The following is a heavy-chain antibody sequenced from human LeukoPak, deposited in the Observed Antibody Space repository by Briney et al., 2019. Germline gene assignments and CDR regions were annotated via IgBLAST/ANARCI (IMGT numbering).Heavy chain of an antibody. V-gene: IGHV3-23*01. CDR1: GFTFSSYA. D-gene: IGHD3-10*01. CDR2: ISGSGGST. Sequence: GGSLRLSCAASGFTFSSYAMSWVRQAPGKGLEWVSAISGSGGSTYYADSVKGRFTISRDNSKNTLYLQMSSLRAEDTAVYYCVKESVTMVRGDPGDYWGQGTLVTVSS. J-gene: IGHJ4*02. CDR3: VKESVTMVRGDPGDY.